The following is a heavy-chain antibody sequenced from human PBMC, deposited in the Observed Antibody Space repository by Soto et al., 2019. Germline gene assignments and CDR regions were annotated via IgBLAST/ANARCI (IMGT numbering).Heavy chain of an antibody. Sequence: GASVKVSCKASGYTFTSYDINWVRQATGQGLEWMGWMNPNSGNTGYAQKFQGRVTMTRNTSISTAYMELSSLRSEDTAVYYCARAAVVVVAATNYYYYGMDVWGQGTTVTVSS. CDR3: ARAAVVVVAATNYYYYGMDV. V-gene: IGHV1-8*01. J-gene: IGHJ6*02. CDR2: MNPNSGNT. D-gene: IGHD2-15*01. CDR1: GYTFTSYD.